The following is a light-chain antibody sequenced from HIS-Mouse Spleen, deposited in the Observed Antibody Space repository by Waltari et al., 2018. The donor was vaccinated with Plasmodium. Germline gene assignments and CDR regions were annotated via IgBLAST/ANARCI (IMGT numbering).Light chain of an antibody. V-gene: IGKV1-13*02. CDR1: QGISSA. CDR2: DAS. CDR3: QQFNRYPLT. J-gene: IGKJ4*01. Sequence: AIQLTQSPSSLSASVGDRVTITCRASQGISSALAWYQQKPGKAPKLLIYDASSLESGVPSRFSGSGSGTDFTVTISSLQPEDFATYYCQQFNRYPLTFGGGNKVEIK.